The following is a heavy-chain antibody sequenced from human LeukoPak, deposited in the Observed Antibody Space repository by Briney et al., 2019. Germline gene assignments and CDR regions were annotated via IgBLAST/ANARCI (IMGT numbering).Heavy chain of an antibody. V-gene: IGHV3-15*01. J-gene: IGHJ5*02. CDR2: IKSKTDGGTT. Sequence: GGSLRLSCAASGFTFSNAWMSWVRQAPGKGLEWVGRIKSKTDGGTTDYAAPVKGRFTISRDDSKNTLYLQMNSLKTEDTAVYYRTRDFWSGYSIDPWGQGTLVTVSS. CDR1: GFTFSNAW. CDR3: TRDFWSGYSIDP. D-gene: IGHD3-3*01.